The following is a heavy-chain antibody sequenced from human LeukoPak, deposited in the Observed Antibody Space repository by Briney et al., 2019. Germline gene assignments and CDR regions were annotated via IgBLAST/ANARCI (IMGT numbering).Heavy chain of an antibody. V-gene: IGHV4-59*08. CDR3: ARQGFGYFDH. CDR1: GGSISSYY. J-gene: IGHJ4*02. D-gene: IGHD3-10*01. Sequence: PSETPSLTCTVSGGSISSYYWSWIRQPPGKGLEWIGYIYYSGSTNYNPSLKSRVTISVDTSKNQFSLKLSSVTAADTAVYYCARQGFGYFDHWGQGTLVTVSS. CDR2: IYYSGST.